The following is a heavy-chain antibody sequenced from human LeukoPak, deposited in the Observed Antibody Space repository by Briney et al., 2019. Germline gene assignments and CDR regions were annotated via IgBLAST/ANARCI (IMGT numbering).Heavy chain of an antibody. D-gene: IGHD3-22*01. Sequence: ASVKVSCKASGYTFTSYYMHWVRQATGQGFEWMGIINPSGGSTSYAQKFQGRVTMTRDTSTSTVYMELSSLRSEDTAVYYCAREVVVDFYFDYWGQGTLVTVSS. CDR1: GYTFTSYY. CDR3: AREVVVDFYFDY. J-gene: IGHJ4*02. CDR2: INPSGGST. V-gene: IGHV1-46*01.